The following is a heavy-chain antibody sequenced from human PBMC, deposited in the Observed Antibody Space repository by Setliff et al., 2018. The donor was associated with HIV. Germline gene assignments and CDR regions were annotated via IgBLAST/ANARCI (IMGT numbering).Heavy chain of an antibody. CDR1: GGSFSGYY. J-gene: IGHJ6*03. D-gene: IGHD3-22*01. CDR2: INHSGST. CDR3: ARVPYDSSGYYIYYYYYMDV. Sequence: PSETLSLTCAVYGGSFSGYYWSWIRQPPGKGLEWIGEINHSGSTNYNPSLKSRVTISVDTSKNQFSLKLSSVTAADTAVYYCARVPYDSSGYYIYYYYYMDVWGKGTTVTV. V-gene: IGHV4-34*01.